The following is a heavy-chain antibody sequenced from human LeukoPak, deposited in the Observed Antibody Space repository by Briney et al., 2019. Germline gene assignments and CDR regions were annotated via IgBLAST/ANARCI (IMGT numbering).Heavy chain of an antibody. CDR3: ARDRYGGTLDY. CDR2: IYYSGNT. CDR1: GGSLSSGDYY. D-gene: IGHD4-23*01. J-gene: IGHJ4*02. V-gene: IGHV4-31*03. Sequence: SQTLSLTCTVSGGSLSSGDYYWSWIRQHPGTGLEWIGYIYYSGNTYYNPSLKSRVTISVDTSKNQFSLKLSSVTAADTAVYYCARDRYGGTLDYWGQGTLVTVSS.